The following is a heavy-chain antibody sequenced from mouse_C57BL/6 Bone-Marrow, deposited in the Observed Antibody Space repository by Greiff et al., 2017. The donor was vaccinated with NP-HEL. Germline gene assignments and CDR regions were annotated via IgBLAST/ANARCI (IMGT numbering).Heavy chain of an antibody. J-gene: IGHJ4*01. Sequence: QVQLQQSGAELVKPGASVKMSCKASGYTFTSYWITWVKQRPGQGLEWIGDIYPGSGSTNYNEKFKSKATLTVDTSSSTAYMQLSSLTSEDSAVYYCARPITTVVAPYYYAMDYWGQGTSVTVSS. D-gene: IGHD1-1*01. CDR3: ARPITTVVAPYYYAMDY. V-gene: IGHV1-55*01. CDR1: GYTFTSYW. CDR2: IYPGSGST.